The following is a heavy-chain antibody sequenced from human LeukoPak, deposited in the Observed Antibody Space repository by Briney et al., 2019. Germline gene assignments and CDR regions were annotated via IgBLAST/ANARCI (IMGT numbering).Heavy chain of an antibody. D-gene: IGHD2-2*01. CDR3: ARGPAAVFDY. Sequence: SETLSLTCTVSGYSIISGYYWGWIRQPPGKGLEWIGSIYHSGRTYYNPSLKSRVTISVDTSKNQFSLKLSSVTAADTAVYYCARGPAAVFDYWGQGTLVTVSS. CDR1: GYSIISGYY. J-gene: IGHJ4*02. V-gene: IGHV4-38-2*02. CDR2: IYHSGRT.